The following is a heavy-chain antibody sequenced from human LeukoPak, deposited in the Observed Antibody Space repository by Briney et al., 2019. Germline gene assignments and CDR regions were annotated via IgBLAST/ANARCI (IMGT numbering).Heavy chain of an antibody. V-gene: IGHV1-2*06. CDR2: INPNSGGT. Sequence: ASVKVSCKASGYIFTDYYMHWVRQAPGQELGWMGRINPNSGGTNYAQKFQGRVTMTRDTSISTAYMELSRLRSDDTAVYYCAREGASTYYYDSSGYYPDYWGQGTLVTVSS. CDR3: AREGASTYYYDSSGYYPDY. CDR1: GYIFTDYY. D-gene: IGHD3-22*01. J-gene: IGHJ4*02.